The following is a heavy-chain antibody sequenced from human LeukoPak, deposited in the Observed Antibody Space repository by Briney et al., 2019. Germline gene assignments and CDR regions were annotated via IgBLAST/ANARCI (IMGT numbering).Heavy chain of an antibody. CDR1: GGSFSGYY. CDR2: INHSGST. CDR3: ARVRYYGSGSYPFDY. J-gene: IGHJ4*02. D-gene: IGHD3-10*01. Sequence: SETLSLTCAVYGGSFSGYYWSWIRQPPGKGLEWIGEINHSGSTNYNPSLKSRVTISVDTSKNQFSLKLSSVAAADTAVYYCARVRYYGSGSYPFDYWGQGTLVTVSS. V-gene: IGHV4-34*01.